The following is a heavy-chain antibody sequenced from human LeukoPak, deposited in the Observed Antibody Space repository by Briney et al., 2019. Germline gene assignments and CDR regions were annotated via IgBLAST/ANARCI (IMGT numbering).Heavy chain of an antibody. CDR2: IYSGGST. V-gene: IGHV3-53*01. Sequence: GSLRLSCAASGFTVSSNYMSWVRQAPGKGLEWVSVIYSGGSTYYADSVKGRFTISRDNSKNTLYLQMNSLRAEDTAVYYCARLYYDILTGYPEYFQHWGQGTLVTVSS. CDR1: GFTVSSNY. J-gene: IGHJ1*01. D-gene: IGHD3-9*01. CDR3: ARLYYDILTGYPEYFQH.